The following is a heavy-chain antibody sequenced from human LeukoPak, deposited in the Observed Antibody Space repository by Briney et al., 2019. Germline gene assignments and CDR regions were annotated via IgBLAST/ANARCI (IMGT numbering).Heavy chain of an antibody. CDR3: AKGVDILDF. J-gene: IGHJ4*02. V-gene: IGHV3-23*01. CDR2: LSASGGNT. CDR1: GFTFSNYA. D-gene: IGHD3-9*01. Sequence: GGSLRLSCAVSGFTFSNYAMSWVRQAPGKGLERVSSLSASGGNTYSVDSVKGRFTISRDNSKNTLYLQMNSLRAEDTAVYYCAKGVDILDFWGQGALVTVSS.